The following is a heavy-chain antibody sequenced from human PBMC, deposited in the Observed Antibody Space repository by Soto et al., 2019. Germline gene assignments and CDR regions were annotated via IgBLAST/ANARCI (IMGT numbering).Heavy chain of an antibody. CDR2: INPNGGGA. CDR1: GYKFINHY. J-gene: IGHJ4*02. Sequence: QVQLVQSGAEVKKPGASMKVSCKASGYKFINHYIHWVRQAPGVGLEWMGIINPNGGGADYAQKFQDRVTMTTDTYMNTVHMNLRSLTSEDTAVYFCARDSSASATSYSFDNWGQGTLVSVSS. V-gene: IGHV1-46*01. CDR3: ARDSSASATSYSFDN. D-gene: IGHD3-10*01.